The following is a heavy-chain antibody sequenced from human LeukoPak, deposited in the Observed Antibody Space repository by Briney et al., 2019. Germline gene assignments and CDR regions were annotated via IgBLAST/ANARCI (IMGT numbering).Heavy chain of an antibody. D-gene: IGHD3-22*01. CDR1: GGSISSYY. CDR2: IYYSGST. J-gene: IGHJ4*02. Sequence: SETLSLTCTVSGGSISSYYWSWIRQPPGQGLEWIVYIYYSGSTNHNPPLKSRVTISVDTSKNQFSLKLSSVTAADTAVYYCAREIHYSDSSGKGLYYFDYWGQGTLVTVSS. CDR3: AREIHYSDSSGKGLYYFDY. V-gene: IGHV4-59*01.